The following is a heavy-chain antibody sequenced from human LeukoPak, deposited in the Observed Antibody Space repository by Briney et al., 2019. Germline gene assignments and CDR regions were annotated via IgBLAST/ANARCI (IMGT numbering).Heavy chain of an antibody. CDR2: ISDSSRKI. D-gene: IGHD2-21*01. V-gene: IGHV3-48*01. CDR1: GFTFSSSA. CDR3: ARSIDIDY. J-gene: IGHJ4*02. Sequence: GGSLRLSCAASGFTFSSSAMSWVRQAPGKGLEWVSYISDSSRKIYYADSVKGRFTISRDTAKNSLYLQMNSLRAEDTAVYYCARSIDIDYWGQGTLVTVSS.